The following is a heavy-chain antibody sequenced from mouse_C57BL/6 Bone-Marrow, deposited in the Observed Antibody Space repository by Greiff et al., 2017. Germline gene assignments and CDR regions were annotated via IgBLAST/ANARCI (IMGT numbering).Heavy chain of an antibody. V-gene: IGHV5-17*01. CDR2: ISSGSSTI. CDR1: GFTFSDYG. Sequence: EVKLVESGGGLVQPGGSLKLSCAASGFTFSDYGMHWVRQAPEKGLEWVAYISSGSSTIYYADTVTGRFTISRDNAKNTLFLQMTSLRSEDTAMYYCASAVVATIAYWGQGTLVTVSA. J-gene: IGHJ3*01. CDR3: ASAVVATIAY. D-gene: IGHD1-1*01.